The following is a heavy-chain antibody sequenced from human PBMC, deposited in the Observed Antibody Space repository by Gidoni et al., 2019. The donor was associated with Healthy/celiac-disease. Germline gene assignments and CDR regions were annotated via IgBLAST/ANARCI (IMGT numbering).Heavy chain of an antibody. D-gene: IGHD3-22*01. CDR3: ARETYYYDSSGYYYLDY. J-gene: IGHJ4*02. V-gene: IGHV3-21*01. CDR1: GFTFSSYS. Sequence: EVQLVESGGGLVKPGGSLRLSCAASGFTFSSYSMNWVRQAPGKGLEWVSSISSSSSYIYYADSVKGRFTISRDNAKNSLYLQRNSLRAEDTAVYYCARETYYYDSSGYYYLDYWGQGTLVTVSS. CDR2: ISSSSSYI.